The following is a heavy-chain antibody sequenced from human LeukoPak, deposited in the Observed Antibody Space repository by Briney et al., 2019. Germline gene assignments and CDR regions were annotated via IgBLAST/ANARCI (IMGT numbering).Heavy chain of an antibody. CDR3: AREAPDSGGFDY. CDR2: INPNSGGS. CDR1: GYTFTDYY. D-gene: IGHD1-26*01. J-gene: IGHJ4*02. V-gene: IGHV1-2*02. Sequence: ASVKVSCKASGYTFTDYYMHWVRQAPGQGLEWMGWINPNSGGSKSAQKFQGRVTMTRDTSISTAYMELSSLRSDDTAVYYCAREAPDSGGFDYWGQGTLVTVSS.